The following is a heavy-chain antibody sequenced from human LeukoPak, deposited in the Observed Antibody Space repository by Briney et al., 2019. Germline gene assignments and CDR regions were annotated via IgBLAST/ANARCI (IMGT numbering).Heavy chain of an antibody. J-gene: IGHJ4*02. CDR2: ISGSGSST. CDR3: AKESADDGDFDY. V-gene: IGHV3-23*01. CDR1: GLSFSSYT. D-gene: IGHD4-17*01. Sequence: GGSLRLSCAASGLSFSSYTMTWVRQAPGKGLEWVAAISGSGSSTAYADSVKGRLNISRDNFKNMLYLQVNSLRGEDTAIYYCAKESADDGDFDYWGRGTLVVVSS.